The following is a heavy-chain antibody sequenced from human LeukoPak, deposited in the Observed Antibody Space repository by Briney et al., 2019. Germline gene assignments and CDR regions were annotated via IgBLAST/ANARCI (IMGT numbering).Heavy chain of an antibody. CDR3: AKSLYGSGSYCIAGYY. CDR1: GFTFSICS. CDR2: INGSDGST. Sequence: TGGSLRLSCAASGFTFSICSMSWVRQAPGKGLEWVSAINGSDGSTHYADSVKGRFTISRDNSKNTLYLQMNSLRAEDTAIYYCAKSLYGSGSYCIAGYYWGQGTLVTVSS. V-gene: IGHV3-23*01. D-gene: IGHD3-10*01. J-gene: IGHJ4*02.